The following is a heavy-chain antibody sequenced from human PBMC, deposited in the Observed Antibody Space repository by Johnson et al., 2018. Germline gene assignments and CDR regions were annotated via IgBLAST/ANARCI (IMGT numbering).Heavy chain of an antibody. CDR2: INPNNGAT. D-gene: IGHD2-15*01. Sequence: QVQLVESGAEMTRPGASVKVSCKTSGYTFSGYYMHWVRQAPGQGLEWMGWINPNNGATNYAHNLQGRVSMTRETSSSTVYMEMSSLRSDDTAIYYCARVQAWCNGGTCYWDYWGQGTLVTVSS. CDR3: ARVQAWCNGGTCYWDY. V-gene: IGHV1-2*02. CDR1: GYTFSGYY. J-gene: IGHJ4*03.